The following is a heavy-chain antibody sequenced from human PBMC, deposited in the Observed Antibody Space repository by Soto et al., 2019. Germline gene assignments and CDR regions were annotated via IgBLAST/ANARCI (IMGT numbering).Heavy chain of an antibody. CDR1: GDSFSSNTAA. Sequence: PSQTLSLTCAISGDSFSSNTAAWNLIRSSPSRGLEWLGRTYYRSNWRHDYAVSVKSRITVNPDTSKNHFSLQLNSVTPDDTAVYYCARGVAGSGFDLWGQGTLVTVSS. CDR2: TYYRSNWRH. CDR3: ARGVAGSGFDL. D-gene: IGHD6-19*01. J-gene: IGHJ4*02. V-gene: IGHV6-1*01.